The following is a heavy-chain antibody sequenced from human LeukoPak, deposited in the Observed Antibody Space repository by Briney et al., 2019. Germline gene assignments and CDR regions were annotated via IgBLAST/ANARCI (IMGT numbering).Heavy chain of an antibody. CDR3: ARDRPSGYDSEGYFDY. CDR2: IIPILGIA. Sequence: GASVKVSCKASGYTFTGYYMHWVRQAPGQGLEWMGRIIPILGIANYAQKFQGRVTITADKSTSTAYMELSSLRSEDTAVYYCARDRPSGYDSEGYFDYWGQGTLVTVSS. V-gene: IGHV1-69*04. D-gene: IGHD5-12*01. J-gene: IGHJ4*02. CDR1: GYTFTGYY.